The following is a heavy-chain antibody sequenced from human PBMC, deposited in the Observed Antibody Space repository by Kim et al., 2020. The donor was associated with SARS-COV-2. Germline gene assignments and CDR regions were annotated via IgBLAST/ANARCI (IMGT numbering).Heavy chain of an antibody. D-gene: IGHD6-13*01. V-gene: IGHV3-23*01. CDR3: AKVLTEGIAAAGFDY. J-gene: IGHJ4*02. Sequence: DSVKGRFTISRDNSKNTLYLQMNSLRAEDTAVYYCAKVLTEGIAAAGFDYWGQGTLVTVSS.